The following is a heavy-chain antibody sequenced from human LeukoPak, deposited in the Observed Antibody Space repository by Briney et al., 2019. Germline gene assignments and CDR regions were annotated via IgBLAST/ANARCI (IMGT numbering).Heavy chain of an antibody. CDR2: INRNGDST. CDR1: EFTFDYYG. V-gene: IGHV3-20*04. D-gene: IGHD6-19*01. Sequence: GGPLRLSCAASEFTFDYYGMSWVRQAPGKGLEWVSGINRNGDSTGYADSVKGRFTISRDNAKNSLYLQMNSLSAEDTALYYCTRAPGYSSGWDKYYFDYWGQGTLVTASS. J-gene: IGHJ4*02. CDR3: TRAPGYSSGWDKYYFDY.